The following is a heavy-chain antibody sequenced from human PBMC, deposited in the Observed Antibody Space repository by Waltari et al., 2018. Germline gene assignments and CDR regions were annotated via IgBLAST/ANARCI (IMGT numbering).Heavy chain of an antibody. V-gene: IGHV3-33*01. J-gene: IGHJ6*02. CDR1: GFTFSSYG. D-gene: IGHD1-1*01. CDR2: IWYDGSNK. Sequence: QVQLVESGGGVVQPGRSLRLSCAASGFTFSSYGMHWVRQAPGKGLEWVAVIWYDGSNKYYADSVKGRFTISRDNSKNTLYLQMNSLRAEDTAVYYCARDGVNWNDDRSRVDYYYGMDVWGQGTTVTVSS. CDR3: ARDGVNWNDDRSRVDYYYGMDV.